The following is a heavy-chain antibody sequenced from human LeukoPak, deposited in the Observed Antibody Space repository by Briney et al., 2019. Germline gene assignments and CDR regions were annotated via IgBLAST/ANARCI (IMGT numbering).Heavy chain of an antibody. J-gene: IGHJ4*02. CDR3: AKDPPEGTYFDY. CDR2: ISSSSSYI. V-gene: IGHV3-21*01. CDR1: GFTFSTYS. D-gene: IGHD1-14*01. Sequence: GGSLRLSCAASGFTFSTYSMNWVRQAPGKGLEWVSSISSSSSYIYYADSVKGRFTISRDNAKNSLYLQMNSLRAEDTAVYYCAKDPPEGTYFDYWGQGTLVTVSS.